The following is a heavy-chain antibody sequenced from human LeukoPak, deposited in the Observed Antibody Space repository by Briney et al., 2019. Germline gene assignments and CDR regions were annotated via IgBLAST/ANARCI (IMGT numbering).Heavy chain of an antibody. CDR3: ALGTINKHYYFGMDV. Sequence: PGGSLRLSCAASGFTFSDYYMTGLRQAPGKGLEWLSYISNSGSTVFYADSVKGRFTVSRDNAKRSLYLQSESLRDDETAVYHCALGTINKHYYFGMDVWGQGTTVTVSS. J-gene: IGHJ6*02. CDR1: GFTFSDYY. D-gene: IGHD2-8*01. CDR2: ISNSGSTV. V-gene: IGHV3-11*01.